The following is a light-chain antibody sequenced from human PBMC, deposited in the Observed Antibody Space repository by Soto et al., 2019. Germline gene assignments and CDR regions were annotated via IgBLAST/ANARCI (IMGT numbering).Light chain of an antibody. CDR1: QTIGSY. CDR2: TAS. CDR3: QQSNTTPWT. J-gene: IGKJ1*01. V-gene: IGKV1-39*01. Sequence: DIQMTQSPSSLSASVGDRVSITCRASQTIGSYVNWYQQKLGKAPKLLIYTASSLQSGVPSRFSGSGSGTDFTLTISSLQPEDFAIYYCQQSNTTPWTFGQGTKVEIK.